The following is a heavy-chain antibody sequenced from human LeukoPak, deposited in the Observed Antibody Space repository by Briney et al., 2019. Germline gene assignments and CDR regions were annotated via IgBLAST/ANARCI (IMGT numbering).Heavy chain of an antibody. CDR2: IYYSGST. CDR3: ARDCSSTSCFDY. V-gene: IGHV4-59*01. CDR1: GGSISSYY. D-gene: IGHD2-2*01. Sequence: PSQTLSLTCTVSGGSISSYYWSWIRQPPGKGLEWIGYIYYSGSTNYNPSLKSRVTISVDTSKNQFSLKLSSVTAADTAVYYCARDCSSTSCFDYWGQGTLVTVSS. J-gene: IGHJ4*02.